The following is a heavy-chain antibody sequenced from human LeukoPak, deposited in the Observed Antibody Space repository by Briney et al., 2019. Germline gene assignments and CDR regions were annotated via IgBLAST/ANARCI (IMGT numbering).Heavy chain of an antibody. Sequence: SETLSLTCAVYGGSFSNYYWSWIRQSPGKGLEWIGEITHSGSTNYKPSLKSRVTISVDTSKNQFSLKLSSVTAADTAVYYCAGLGVVGTHFDYWGQGTLVPVSS. CDR2: ITHSGST. V-gene: IGHV4-34*01. J-gene: IGHJ4*02. CDR1: GGSFSNYY. D-gene: IGHD1-26*01. CDR3: AGLGVVGTHFDY.